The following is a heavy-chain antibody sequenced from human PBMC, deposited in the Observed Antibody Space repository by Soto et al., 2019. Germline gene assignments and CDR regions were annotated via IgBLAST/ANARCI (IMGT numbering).Heavy chain of an antibody. D-gene: IGHD3-10*01. CDR1: GFTFSSYG. CDR2: IWYDGSNK. Sequence: QVQLVESGGGVVQPGRSLRLSCAASGFTFSSYGMHWVRQAPGKGLEWVAVIWYDGSNKYYADSVKGRFTISRDNSKNTLYLQMNSLRAEDTAVYYCARNGDREGFDLDYWGQGTLVTVSS. J-gene: IGHJ4*02. V-gene: IGHV3-33*01. CDR3: ARNGDREGFDLDY.